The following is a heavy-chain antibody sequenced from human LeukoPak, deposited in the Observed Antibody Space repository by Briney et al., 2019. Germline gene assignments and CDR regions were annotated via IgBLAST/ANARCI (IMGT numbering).Heavy chain of an antibody. CDR2: IYHSGST. Sequence: TLSLTCTVSGYSISRGYSWGWIRQPPGKGLEWIGNIYHSGSTNYSPSLKSRVTISVDTSKNQFSLKLSSVTAADTAVYFCAREDYYNSGGYYLDYWGQGTLVTVSS. V-gene: IGHV4-38-2*02. CDR3: AREDYYNSGGYYLDY. J-gene: IGHJ4*02. D-gene: IGHD3-22*01. CDR1: GYSISRGYS.